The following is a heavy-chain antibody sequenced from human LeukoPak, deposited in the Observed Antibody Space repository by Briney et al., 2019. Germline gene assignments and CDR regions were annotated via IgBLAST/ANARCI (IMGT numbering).Heavy chain of an antibody. V-gene: IGHV3-30-3*01. Sequence: PGGSLRLSCAASGFTFSSYAMHWVRQAPGKGLEWVAVISYDGSNKYYADSVKGRFTISRDNSKNTLYLQVNSLRAEDTAVYYCARDSAGYYDFWSAWFDPWGQGILVTVSS. J-gene: IGHJ5*02. CDR2: ISYDGSNK. D-gene: IGHD3-3*01. CDR1: GFTFSSYA. CDR3: ARDSAGYYDFWSAWFDP.